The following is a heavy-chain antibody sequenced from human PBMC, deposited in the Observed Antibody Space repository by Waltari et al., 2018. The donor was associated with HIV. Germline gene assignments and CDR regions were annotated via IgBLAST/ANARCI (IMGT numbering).Heavy chain of an antibody. V-gene: IGHV3-53*01. CDR3: ARDPRSSGYYGMDV. CDR2: IYSGGSR. D-gene: IGHD1-26*01. Sequence: EVQLVASGGGLIEPGGSLRVSCAASGFTISSTYMSWVRQAPGKGLVGVSVIYSGGSRYYADSVKGRFIISRDNSKNTVSLHMNSLRAEDTAVYYCARDPRSSGYYGMDVWGQGIKVTVSS. CDR1: GFTISSTY. J-gene: IGHJ6*02.